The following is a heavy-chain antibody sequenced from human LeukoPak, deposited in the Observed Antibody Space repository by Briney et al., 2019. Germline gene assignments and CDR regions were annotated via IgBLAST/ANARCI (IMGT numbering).Heavy chain of an antibody. CDR2: TYYRSKWYN. V-gene: IGHV6-1*01. CDR1: GDSVSSNSAA. Sequence: SQTLSLTCAISGDSVSSNSAAWNWIRQSPSRGLEWLGRTYYRSKWYNDYAVSVKSRITINPDTSKNQFSLKLSSVTAADTAVYYCARVQEGRAPTGIAAYYFDYWGQGTLVTVSS. D-gene: IGHD6-13*01. J-gene: IGHJ4*02. CDR3: ARVQEGRAPTGIAAYYFDY.